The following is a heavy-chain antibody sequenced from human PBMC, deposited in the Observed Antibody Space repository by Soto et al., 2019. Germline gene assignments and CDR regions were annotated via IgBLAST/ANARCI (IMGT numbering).Heavy chain of an antibody. J-gene: IGHJ6*02. CDR3: ETASLGLGIVLLPAARPYGMDV. D-gene: IGHD2-2*01. V-gene: IGHV1-24*01. CDR2: FDLEDGET. CDR1: GSTLTELS. Sequence: QVQLVQSGAEVKKPGASVKVSCKVSGSTLTELSMHWVRQAPGKGLEWMGGFDLEDGETIYAQKFQARVTMTEDTSTDTAYMEMSSLRSEDTAVYYCETASLGLGIVLLPAARPYGMDVWGQGTTVTVSS.